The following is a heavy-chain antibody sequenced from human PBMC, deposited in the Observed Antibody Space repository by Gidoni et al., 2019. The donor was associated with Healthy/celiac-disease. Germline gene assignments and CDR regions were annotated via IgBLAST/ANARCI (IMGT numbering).Heavy chain of an antibody. Sequence: QLQLQESGPGLVKPSETLSLTCTVSGGSISSSSYYWGWIRQPPGKGLEWIGSIYYSGSTYYNPSLKSRVTISVDTSKNQFSLKLSSVTAADTAVYYCARRRAGYGSGSANFDYWGQGTLVTVSS. CDR1: GGSISSSSYY. J-gene: IGHJ4*02. D-gene: IGHD3-10*01. CDR3: ARRRAGYGSGSANFDY. V-gene: IGHV4-39*01. CDR2: IYYSGST.